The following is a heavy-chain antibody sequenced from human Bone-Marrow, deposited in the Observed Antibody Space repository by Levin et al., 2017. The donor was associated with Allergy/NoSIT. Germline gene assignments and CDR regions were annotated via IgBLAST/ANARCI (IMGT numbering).Heavy chain of an antibody. J-gene: IGHJ4*02. D-gene: IGHD2-21*01. CDR2: ISGYSNTI. V-gene: IGHV3-23*01. CDR3: VSYRDGPYIPIAY. Sequence: GGSLRLSCVVSGFTFSNYAMSWIRQSPDKGLEWISIISGYSNTIYYADSVRGRFTISRDNSRNTLYLQMNSLRAEDTALYYCVSYRDGPYIPIAYWGQGTLVTVSS. CDR1: GFTFSNYA.